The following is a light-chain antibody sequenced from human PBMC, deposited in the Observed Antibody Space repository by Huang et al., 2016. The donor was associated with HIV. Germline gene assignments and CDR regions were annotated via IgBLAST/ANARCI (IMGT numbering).Light chain of an antibody. CDR3: QQRSSWYT. CDR1: EGVANF. Sequence: EIVLTQSPATLSLSPGERATLSCRASEGVANFLAWYQQRPGQAPRLLIYDASNRAGGIPTRFSGSGSGTDFTLTISRLEPEDFAIYYCQQRSSWYTFGQGTKVEIK. J-gene: IGKJ2*01. V-gene: IGKV3-11*01. CDR2: DAS.